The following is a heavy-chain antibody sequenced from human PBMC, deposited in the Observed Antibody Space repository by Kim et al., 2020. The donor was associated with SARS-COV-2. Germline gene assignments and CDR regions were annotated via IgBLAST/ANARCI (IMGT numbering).Heavy chain of an antibody. CDR3: ARQDDGSAYSDY. CDR1: GYTFATYW. V-gene: IGHV5-51*01. Sequence: GESLKISCKASGYTFATYWIAWVRQMPGKGLEWMGIIYGGNFNTRYSPSFQGQVTISADTSITTAFLQLSSQKASDSAMYYCARQDDGSAYSDYWGQGTLVTVSS. CDR2: IYGGNFNT. J-gene: IGHJ4*02. D-gene: IGHD3-22*01.